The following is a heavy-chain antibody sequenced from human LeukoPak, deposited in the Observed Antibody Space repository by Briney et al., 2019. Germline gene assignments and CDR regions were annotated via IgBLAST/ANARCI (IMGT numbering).Heavy chain of an antibody. J-gene: IGHJ4*02. D-gene: IGHD1-26*01. CDR2: INPSSGGT. CDR1: GYTFTGYY. V-gene: IGHV1-2*02. Sequence: ASVKVSCKASGYTFTGYYMHWVRQAPGQGLEWMGWINPSSGGTNYAQKFQGRVTMTRDTSISTAYMELSRLRSDDTAVYYCARGLRRELPLDYWGQGTLVTVSS. CDR3: ARGLRRELPLDY.